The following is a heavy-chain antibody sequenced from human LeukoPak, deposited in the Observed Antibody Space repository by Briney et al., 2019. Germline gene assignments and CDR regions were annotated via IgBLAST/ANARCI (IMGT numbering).Heavy chain of an antibody. CDR2: IYHSGST. CDR1: GYSISSGYY. J-gene: IGHJ4*02. Sequence: SETLSLTCAVSGYSISSGYYRGWIRQPPGKGLEWIGSIYHSGSTYYNPSLKSRVTISVDTSKNQFSLKLSSVTAADTAVYYCARGYCSGGSCQLDPGFDYWGQGTLVTVSS. CDR3: ARGYCSGGSCQLDPGFDY. V-gene: IGHV4-38-2*01. D-gene: IGHD2-15*01.